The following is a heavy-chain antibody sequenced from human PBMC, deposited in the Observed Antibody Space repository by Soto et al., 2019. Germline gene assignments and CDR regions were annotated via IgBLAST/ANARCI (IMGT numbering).Heavy chain of an antibody. J-gene: IGHJ6*02. CDR1: GFTFSSYS. CDR3: ASASHDSYYYYGMDV. D-gene: IGHD2-21*02. V-gene: IGHV3-48*02. Sequence: GGSLRLSCAASGFTFSSYSMNWVRQAPGKGLEWVSYISSSSSTIYYADSVKGRFTISRDNAKNSLYLQMNSLRDEDTAVYYCASASHDSYYYYGMDVWGQGTTVTVSS. CDR2: ISSSSSTI.